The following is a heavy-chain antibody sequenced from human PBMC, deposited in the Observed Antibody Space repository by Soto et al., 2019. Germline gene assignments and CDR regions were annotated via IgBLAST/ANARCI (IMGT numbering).Heavy chain of an antibody. D-gene: IGHD3-9*01. CDR1: GYTFTSYA. Sequence: AASVKVSCKASGYTFTSYAMHWVRQAPGQRLEWMGWINAGNGNTKYSQKFQGRVTITRDTSASTAYMELSSLRSEDTALYYCAKEIECTGYYRALVFDISGQGTIVTVS. V-gene: IGHV1-3*01. CDR2: INAGNGNT. J-gene: IGHJ3*02. CDR3: AKEIECTGYYRALVFDI.